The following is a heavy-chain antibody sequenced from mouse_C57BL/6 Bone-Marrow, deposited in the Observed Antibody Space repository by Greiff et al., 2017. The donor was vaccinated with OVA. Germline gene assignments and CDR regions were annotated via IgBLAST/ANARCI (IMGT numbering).Heavy chain of an antibody. D-gene: IGHD2-3*01. V-gene: IGHV1-64*01. J-gene: IGHJ3*01. CDR1: GYTFTSYW. CDR2: IHPNSGST. Sequence: QVQLQQPGAELVKPGASVKLSCKASGYTFTSYWMHWVKQRPGQGLEWIGMIHPNSGSTNYNEKFKSKATLTADKSSSTAYMQLSSLTSEDSAVYDCARSGGNGYYSFAYWGQGTLVTVSA. CDR3: ARSGGNGYYSFAY.